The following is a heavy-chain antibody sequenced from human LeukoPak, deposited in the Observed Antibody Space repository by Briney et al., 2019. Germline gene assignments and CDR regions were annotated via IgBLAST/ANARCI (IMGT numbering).Heavy chain of an antibody. D-gene: IGHD6-13*01. Sequence: SETLSLTCTVSGGSISSGGYYWSWIRQHPGKGLEWIGYIYYSGSTYYNPSLKSRVTISVDTSKNQFSLNLSSVTAADTAVYYCARVAAPRRAFDPWGQGTLVTVSS. CDR2: IYYSGST. CDR1: GGSISSGGYY. CDR3: ARVAAPRRAFDP. J-gene: IGHJ5*02. V-gene: IGHV4-31*03.